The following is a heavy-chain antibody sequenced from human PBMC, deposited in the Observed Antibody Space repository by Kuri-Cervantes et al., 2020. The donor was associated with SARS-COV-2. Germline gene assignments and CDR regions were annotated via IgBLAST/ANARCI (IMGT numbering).Heavy chain of an antibody. CDR1: GYTFTSYG. D-gene: IGHD1-1*01. J-gene: IGHJ6*03. CDR3: ARERRTFYYYYYMDV. Sequence: ASVKVSCKASGYTFTSYGISWVRQAPGQGLEWMGWISAYNGNTNYAQKLQGRVTMTTDTSTSTAYMELRSLRSDDTAVYYCARERRTFYYYYYMDVWGKGTTVTVSS. V-gene: IGHV1-18*01. CDR2: ISAYNGNT.